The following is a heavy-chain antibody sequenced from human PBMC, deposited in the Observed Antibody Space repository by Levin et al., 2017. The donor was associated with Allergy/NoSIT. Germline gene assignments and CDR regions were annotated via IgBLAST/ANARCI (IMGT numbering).Heavy chain of an antibody. V-gene: IGHV3-13*04. CDR3: ARGGLSGGDSQWYFDL. D-gene: IGHD2-21*02. CDR1: GFTFSSYD. CDR2: IGTAGDT. Sequence: GGSLRLSCAASGFTFSSYDMHWVRQATGKGLEWVSAIGTAGDTYYPGSVKGRFTISRENAKNSLYLQMNSLRAGDTAVYYCARGGLSGGDSQWYFDLWGRGTLVTVSS. J-gene: IGHJ2*01.